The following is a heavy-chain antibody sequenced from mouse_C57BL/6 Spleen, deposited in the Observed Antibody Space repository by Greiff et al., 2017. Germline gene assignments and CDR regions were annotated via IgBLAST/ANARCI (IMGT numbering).Heavy chain of an antibody. CDR3: ARVDGYYVGWFAY. CDR1: GFTFSDYG. CDR2: ISSGSSTI. Sequence: EVKVVESGGGLVKPGGSLKLSCAASGFTFSDYGMHWVRQAPEKGLEWVAYISSGSSTIYYADTVKGRFTISRDNAKNTLFLQMTSLRSEDTAMYYCARVDGYYVGWFAYWGQGTLVTVSA. V-gene: IGHV5-17*01. J-gene: IGHJ3*01. D-gene: IGHD2-3*01.